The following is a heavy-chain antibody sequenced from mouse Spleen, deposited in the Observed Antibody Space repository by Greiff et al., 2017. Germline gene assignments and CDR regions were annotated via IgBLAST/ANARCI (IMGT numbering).Heavy chain of an antibody. CDR3: LITTARRGFDY. CDR1: GYTFTSYW. Sequence: QVQLKQSGAELAKPGASVKLSCKASGYTFTSYWMHWVKQRPGQGLEWIGYINPSSGYTKYNQKFKDKATLTADKSSSTAYMQLSSLTYEDSAVYYCLITTARRGFDYWGQGTTLTVSS. CDR2: INPSSGYT. V-gene: IGHV1-7*01. J-gene: IGHJ2*01. D-gene: IGHD1-2*01.